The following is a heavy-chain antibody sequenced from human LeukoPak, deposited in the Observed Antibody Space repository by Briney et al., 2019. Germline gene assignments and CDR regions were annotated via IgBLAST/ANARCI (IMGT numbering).Heavy chain of an antibody. V-gene: IGHV4-39*01. CDR1: GGSISSSSYY. CDR3: ARQTGSGLFILP. J-gene: IGHJ4*02. CDR2: IYYSGST. Sequence: SETLSLTCTVSGGSISSSSYYWGWIRQPPWKGLEWIGSIYYSGSTYYNASLKSQVSISIDTSKNQFSLRLTSVTAADTAVYYCARQTGSGLFILPGGQGTLVTVSS. D-gene: IGHD3/OR15-3a*01.